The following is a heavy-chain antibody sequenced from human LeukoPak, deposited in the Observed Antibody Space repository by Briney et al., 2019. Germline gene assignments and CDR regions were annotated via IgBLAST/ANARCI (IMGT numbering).Heavy chain of an antibody. Sequence: SETLSLTCAVSGGSISSGGYSGSWIRQPPGKGLEWIGYIYHSGSTYYNPSLESRVTISVDRSKNQFSLKLSSVTAADTAVYYCARALIRVRGVGGFDPWGQGTLVTVSS. CDR1: GGSISSGGYS. CDR2: IYHSGST. J-gene: IGHJ5*02. V-gene: IGHV4-30-2*01. D-gene: IGHD3-10*01. CDR3: ARALIRVRGVGGFDP.